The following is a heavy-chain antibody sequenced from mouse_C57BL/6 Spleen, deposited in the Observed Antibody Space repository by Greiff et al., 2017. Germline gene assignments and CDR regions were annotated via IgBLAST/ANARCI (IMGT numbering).Heavy chain of an antibody. D-gene: IGHD1-1*01. Sequence: QVQLQQPGAELVRPGSSVKLSCKASGYTFTSYWMHWVKQRPIQGLEWIGNIDPSDSETHYNQKFKDKATLTVDKSSSTAYMQLSSLTSEDSAVYYCARWGYGSSPYYAMDYWGQGTSVTVSS. V-gene: IGHV1-52*01. CDR1: GYTFTSYW. J-gene: IGHJ4*01. CDR2: IDPSDSET. CDR3: ARWGYGSSPYYAMDY.